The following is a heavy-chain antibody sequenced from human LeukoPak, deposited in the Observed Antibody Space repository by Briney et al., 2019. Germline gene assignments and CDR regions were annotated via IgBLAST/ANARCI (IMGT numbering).Heavy chain of an antibody. CDR2: ISYDGSNK. J-gene: IGHJ5*02. D-gene: IGHD2-2*01. V-gene: IGHV3-30*04. Sequence: GGSLRLSCAASGFTFSSYAMHWVRQAPGKGLEWVAVISYDGSNKYYADSVKGRFTISRDNSKNTLYLQMNSLRAEDTAVYYCARELPRYCSSTSCSPGGFDPWDQGTLVTVSS. CDR1: GFTFSSYA. CDR3: ARELPRYCSSTSCSPGGFDP.